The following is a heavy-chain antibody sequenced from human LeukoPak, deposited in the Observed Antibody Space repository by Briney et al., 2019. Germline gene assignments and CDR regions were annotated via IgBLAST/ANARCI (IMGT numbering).Heavy chain of an antibody. V-gene: IGHV3-53*01. CDR2: IYSGGST. D-gene: IGHD3-10*01. J-gene: IGHJ4*02. CDR3: ARARYYYGSGSYEY. CDR1: GFTVSSNY. Sequence: TGGSLRLSCAASGFTVSSNYMSWVRQAPGKGLEWVSVIYSGGSTYYADSVKGRFTISRDNSKNTLYLQMNSLRAEDTAMYYCARARYYYGSGSYEYWGQGTLVTVSS.